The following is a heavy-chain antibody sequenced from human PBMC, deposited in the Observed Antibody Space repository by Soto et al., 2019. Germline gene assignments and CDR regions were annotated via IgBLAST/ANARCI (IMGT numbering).Heavy chain of an antibody. J-gene: IGHJ6*02. Sequence: ASVKVSCKASGYTFTSYDINWVRQATGQGLEWMGWMNPNSGNTGYAQKFQGRVTMTRNTSISTAYMELSSLRSEDTAVYYCARGNYCSSTSCYLNYYYYGMDVWGQGTTVTVSS. CDR2: MNPNSGNT. D-gene: IGHD2-2*01. CDR3: ARGNYCSSTSCYLNYYYYGMDV. CDR1: GYTFTSYD. V-gene: IGHV1-8*01.